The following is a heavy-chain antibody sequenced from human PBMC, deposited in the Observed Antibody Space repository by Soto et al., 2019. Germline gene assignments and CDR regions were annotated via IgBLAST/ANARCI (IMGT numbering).Heavy chain of an antibody. D-gene: IGHD1-26*01. J-gene: IGHJ6*02. CDR3: ARVSGSYYYGMDV. V-gene: IGHV4-59*12. Sequence: SETLSLTCTVSGDSISSSYWSWIRQSPGKGLEWIGYIYYSGSTNYNASLKSRVTISVDKSKNQFSLKLSSVTAADTAVYYCARVSGSYYYGMDVWGQGITVTVS. CDR1: GDSISSSY. CDR2: IYYSGST.